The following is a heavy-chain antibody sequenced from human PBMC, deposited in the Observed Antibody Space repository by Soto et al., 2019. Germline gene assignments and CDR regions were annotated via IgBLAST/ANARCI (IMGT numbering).Heavy chain of an antibody. D-gene: IGHD6-19*01. J-gene: IGHJ6*02. CDR3: ARDSAVAGYYYYGMDV. Sequence: SETLSLTCAVSGYSISSGYYWGWIRQPPGKGLEWIGSIYHSGSTYYNPSLKSRVTISVDTSKNQFSLKLSSVTAADTAVYYCARDSAVAGYYYYGMDVWGQGTTVTVSS. CDR2: IYHSGST. V-gene: IGHV4-38-2*02. CDR1: GYSISSGYY.